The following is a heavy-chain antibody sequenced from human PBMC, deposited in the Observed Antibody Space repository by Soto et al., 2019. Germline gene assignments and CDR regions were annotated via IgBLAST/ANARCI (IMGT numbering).Heavy chain of an antibody. CDR1: GRSISSYY. J-gene: IGHJ4*02. V-gene: IGHV4-59*08. CDR3: GRAYSYGYGLYFDY. Sequence: SETLSLTCTFSGRSISSYYWSWIRQPPGKGLELIGYIYYSGSANYNPSLKSRVTISVDTSKNQFSLTLSSVTAADTAVYYCGRAYSYGYGLYFDYWGQGTLVTVSS. CDR2: IYYSGSA. D-gene: IGHD5-18*01.